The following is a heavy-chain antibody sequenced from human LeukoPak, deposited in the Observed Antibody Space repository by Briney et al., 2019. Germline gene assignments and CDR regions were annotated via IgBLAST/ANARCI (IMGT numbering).Heavy chain of an antibody. CDR1: GYTFTGYY. Sequence: GASVKVSCKASGYTFTGYYMHWVRQAPGQGLEWMGWINPNSGGTNYAQKFQGRVTMTRDTSISTAYMELSSLRIDDTAVYYCARRMGSGYDFGYWGQGTLVTVSS. V-gene: IGHV1-2*02. D-gene: IGHD5-12*01. CDR2: INPNSGGT. J-gene: IGHJ4*02. CDR3: ARRMGSGYDFGY.